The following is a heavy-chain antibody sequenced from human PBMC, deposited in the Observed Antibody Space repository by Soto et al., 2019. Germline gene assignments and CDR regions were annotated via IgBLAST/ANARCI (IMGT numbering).Heavy chain of an antibody. CDR2: IYATGTT. J-gene: IGHJ5*02. D-gene: IGHD1-1*01. V-gene: IGHV4-4*07. CDR1: GASISGFY. Sequence: TLSLTCTVSGASISGFYWSWIRKSAGKGLEWIGRIYATGTTDYNPSLKSRVMMSVDTSKKQFSLKLRSVTAADTAVYYCVRDGTKTLRDWFDPWGQGISVTVYS. CDR3: VRDGTKTLRDWFDP.